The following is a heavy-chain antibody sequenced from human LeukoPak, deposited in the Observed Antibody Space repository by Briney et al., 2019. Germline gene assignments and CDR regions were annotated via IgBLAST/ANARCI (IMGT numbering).Heavy chain of an antibody. CDR1: GYTFTSYD. CDR2: MNPNSGNT. D-gene: IGHD3-10*01. V-gene: IGHV1-8*01. Sequence: ASVKVSCKASGYTFTSYDINWVRQATGQGLEWMGWMNPNSGNTGYAQKFQGRVTMTRNTSISTAYMELSSLRSEDTAVYYCARGSSGLWFGELLYHYWGQGTLVTVSS. J-gene: IGHJ4*02. CDR3: ARGSSGLWFGELLYHY.